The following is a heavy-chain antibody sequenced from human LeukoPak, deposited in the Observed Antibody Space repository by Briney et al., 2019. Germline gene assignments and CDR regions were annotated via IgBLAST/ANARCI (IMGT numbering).Heavy chain of an antibody. J-gene: IGHJ4*02. CDR1: GYTFTSYA. Sequence: ASVKVSCKASGYTFTSYAMHWVRQAPGQRLEWMGWINAGNGNTKYSQKFQGRVTITRDTSASTAYMELSSLRSEDTAVYYCARDRGDIVVVPAAMELDHWGQGTLVTVSS. CDR3: ARDRGDIVVVPAAMELDH. CDR2: INAGNGNT. V-gene: IGHV1-3*01. D-gene: IGHD2-2*01.